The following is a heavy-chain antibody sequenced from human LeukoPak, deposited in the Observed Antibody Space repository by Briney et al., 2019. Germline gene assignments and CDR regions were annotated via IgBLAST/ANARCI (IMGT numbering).Heavy chain of an antibody. D-gene: IGHD6-13*01. CDR2: KNTNSGNT. CDR3: ARPRAAAGTGSDAFDI. Sequence: ASVNVSCKPSGYTFTNYDINWVHQATGQGLEWVGWKNTNSGNTGYAQKFQGRVTMTRNTSISTAYMELSSLRSEDTAVYYCARPRAAAGTGSDAFDIWGQGTMVTVSS. V-gene: IGHV1-8*01. CDR1: GYTFTNYD. J-gene: IGHJ3*02.